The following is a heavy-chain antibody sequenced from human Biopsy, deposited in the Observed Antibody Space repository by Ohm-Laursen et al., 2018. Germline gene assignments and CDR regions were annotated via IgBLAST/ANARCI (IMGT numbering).Heavy chain of an antibody. J-gene: IGHJ4*02. V-gene: IGHV4-39*01. D-gene: IGHD3-3*01. CDR2: VYYSGST. CDR1: GGSISSRNHY. CDR3: ARHSLDDFWSGAHYYFDY. Sequence: PPGTLSLTCSVSGGSISSRNHYWGWFRQPPGKGLEWIGHVYYSGSTFYNSSLESRVTVSVDTSKNQFHLRLTSMSASDTAVYYCARHSLDDFWSGAHYYFDYWGLGTLVTVSS.